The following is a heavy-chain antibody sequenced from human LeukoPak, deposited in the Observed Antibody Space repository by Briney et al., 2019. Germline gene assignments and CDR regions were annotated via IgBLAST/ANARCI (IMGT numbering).Heavy chain of an antibody. D-gene: IGHD6-6*01. J-gene: IGHJ4*02. CDR2: IYYSGST. CDR1: GGSISSSSYY. Sequence: SETLSLTCTVSGGSISSSSYYWGWIRQPPGKGLEWIRSIYYSGSTYYNPSLKSRVTISVDTSKNQFSLKLSSVTAADTAVYYCARHPYSSSSVDYWGQGTLVTVSS. V-gene: IGHV4-39*01. CDR3: ARHPYSSSSVDY.